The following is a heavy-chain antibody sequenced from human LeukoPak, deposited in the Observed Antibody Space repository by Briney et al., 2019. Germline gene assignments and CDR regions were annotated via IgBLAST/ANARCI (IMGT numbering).Heavy chain of an antibody. V-gene: IGHV1-8*01. CDR3: ARDRRYYDSSGFLDY. CDR1: GYTFTSYD. J-gene: IGHJ4*02. D-gene: IGHD3-22*01. CDR2: MNPNSGNT. Sequence: ASVKVSCKASGYTFTSYDINWVRQATGQGLEWMGWMNPNSGNTGYAQKLQGRVTMTTDTSTSTAYMELRSLRSDDTAVYYCARDRRYYDSSGFLDYWGQGTLVTVSS.